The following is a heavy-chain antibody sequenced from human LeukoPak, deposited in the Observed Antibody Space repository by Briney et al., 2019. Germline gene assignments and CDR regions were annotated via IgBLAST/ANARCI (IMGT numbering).Heavy chain of an antibody. V-gene: IGHV3-23*01. J-gene: IGHJ3*02. D-gene: IGHD3-10*01. Sequence: GGSLRLSCAASGFTFSSYAMGWVRQAPGKGLEWVSAISGSGGSTYYADSVKGRFTISRDNSKNSLYLQMNSLRAEDTAVYYCARVWPYYYAFDIWGQGTMVTVSS. CDR2: ISGSGGST. CDR1: GFTFSSYA. CDR3: ARVWPYYYAFDI.